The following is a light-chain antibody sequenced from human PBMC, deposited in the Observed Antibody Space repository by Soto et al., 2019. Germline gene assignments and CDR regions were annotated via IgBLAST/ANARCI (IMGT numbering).Light chain of an antibody. CDR2: AAS. J-gene: IGKJ4*02. CDR1: QGISSY. Sequence: AIRMTQSPSSLSASTGDRVTITCRASQGISSYLAWYQQKPGKAPKLLIYAASTLQSGVPSRFSGSGSGTDFTLTISCLQAEDFATYYCQQYYSYYTCGGGTKVEIK. CDR3: QQYYSYYT. V-gene: IGKV1-8*01.